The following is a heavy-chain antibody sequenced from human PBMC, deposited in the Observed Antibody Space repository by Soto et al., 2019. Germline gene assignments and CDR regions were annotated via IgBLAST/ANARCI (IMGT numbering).Heavy chain of an antibody. CDR1: GFRFSTYG. Sequence: QVQLVESGGGVVPPGRSLRLSCAASGFRFSTYGMHWVRQAPGKGLEWVAIIWFDGTNRDYAESVKGRFTISRDNSKNTMYLQMNSLRVEDTGVYYCARDFKSSALDHWGQGTVVTVSS. CDR3: ARDFKSSALDH. J-gene: IGHJ5*02. V-gene: IGHV3-33*01. D-gene: IGHD6-6*01. CDR2: IWFDGTNR.